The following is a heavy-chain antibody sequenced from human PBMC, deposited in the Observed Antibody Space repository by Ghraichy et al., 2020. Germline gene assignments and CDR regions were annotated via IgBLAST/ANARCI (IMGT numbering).Heavy chain of an antibody. V-gene: IGHV1-3*01. Sequence: GESLNISCKASGYTFSSYAMHWVRQAPGQGLEWMGWINVYNGNTKYSQKFQGRVPIPRDTSANTAYMELTSLRSEDTAVYDCARDTNYHLLYHDFHGAFDIWGQGTMVTVSS. D-gene: IGHD2-2*02. CDR3: ARDTNYHLLYHDFHGAFDI. CDR2: INVYNGNT. CDR1: GYTFSSYA. J-gene: IGHJ3*02.